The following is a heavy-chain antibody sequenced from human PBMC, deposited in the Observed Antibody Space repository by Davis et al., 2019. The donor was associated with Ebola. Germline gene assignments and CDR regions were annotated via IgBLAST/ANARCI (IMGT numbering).Heavy chain of an antibody. D-gene: IGHD2-2*01. CDR2: IKSKSDGETI. Sequence: GESLKISCAASGFTFTNAWMNWVRQAPGKGLEWVGRIKSKSDGETINYPAPVKGRFTISRDDSENTLYLQMNSLRADDTAVYYCARDGCSSTSCYIQSAFDLWGQGTMITVSS. CDR3: ARDGCSSTSCYIQSAFDL. J-gene: IGHJ3*01. V-gene: IGHV3-15*01. CDR1: GFTFTNAW.